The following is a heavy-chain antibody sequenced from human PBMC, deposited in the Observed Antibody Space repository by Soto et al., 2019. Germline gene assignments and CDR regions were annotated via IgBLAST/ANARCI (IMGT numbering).Heavy chain of an antibody. CDR2: ISAYNGNT. Sequence: GASVKVSCKASGFSFTIYGISWVRQAPGQGLEWMGWISAYNGNTNYAQKFQGRVTMTTDTSTSTAYMELRSLRSDDTAVYYCASDLDTYFYYIWGSYTPPAAYSSQRSLVTVSS. V-gene: IGHV1-18*01. CDR1: GFSFTIYG. CDR3: ASDLDTYFYYIWGSYTPPAAY. J-gene: IGHJ4*02. D-gene: IGHD3-16*01.